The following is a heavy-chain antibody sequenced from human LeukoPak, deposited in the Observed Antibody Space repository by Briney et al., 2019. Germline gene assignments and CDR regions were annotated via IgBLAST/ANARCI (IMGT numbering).Heavy chain of an antibody. V-gene: IGHV4-34*01. CDR1: GGSFSGYY. J-gene: IGHJ6*03. CDR2: INRSGST. CDR3: ARDRGNYYDSSGYYYYYYMDV. Sequence: PSETLSLTCAVYGGSFSGYYWGWVRQPPGKGLGWLGEINRSGSTNYNPSRKSRVTISVDTSKNQLSLKLSSVPAADTAVYYRARDRGNYYDSSGYYYYYYMDVWGKGTTVTVSS. D-gene: IGHD3-22*01.